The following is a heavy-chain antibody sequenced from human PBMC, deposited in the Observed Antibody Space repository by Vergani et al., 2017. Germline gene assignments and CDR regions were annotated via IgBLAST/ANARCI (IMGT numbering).Heavy chain of an antibody. CDR3: ARDGRPVKDILTCYDY. V-gene: IGHV3-21*02. CDR1: GFTFSIYS. D-gene: IGHD3-9*01. Sequence: EVQLVESGGGLVKPGGSLRLSCAASGFTFSIYSMNWVRQAPGKGLEWVSSISSSPSYIFYADSVKGRFTISRDNARNSLYLQMNSLRAEDTAVYYCARDGRPVKDILTCYDYWGQGTLVTVSS. CDR2: ISSSPSYI. J-gene: IGHJ4*02.